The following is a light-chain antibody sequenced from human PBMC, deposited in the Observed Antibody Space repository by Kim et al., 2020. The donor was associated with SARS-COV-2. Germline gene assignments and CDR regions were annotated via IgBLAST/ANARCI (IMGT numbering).Light chain of an antibody. CDR3: QSYDSSLSGYV. Sequence: QSVLTQPPSVSGAPGQRVTISCTGSSSNIGAGYDVHWYQQLPGTAPKLIIYGNSNRPSGVPDRFSGSKSGTSASLAITGLQAEDEADYYCQSYDSSLSGYVFGTGTMVTVL. CDR2: GNS. V-gene: IGLV1-40*01. CDR1: SSNIGAGYD. J-gene: IGLJ1*01.